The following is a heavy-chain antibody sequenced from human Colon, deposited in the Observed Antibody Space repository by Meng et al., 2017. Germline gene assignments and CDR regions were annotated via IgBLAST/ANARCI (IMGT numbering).Heavy chain of an antibody. V-gene: IGHV4-31*03. Sequence: QVHLHESVPGLVRPSDALSPVCTVSGGSIKSGGYHWSWVRQHPGKGLEYIGFMSDSGTTDYNPSLRSRVSISEIGSSKNQFSLTLRSVTAADTATYFCARDTLYGTDYWGQGVLVTVSS. J-gene: IGHJ4*02. CDR2: MSDSGTT. D-gene: IGHD4-17*01. CDR1: GGSIKSGGYH. CDR3: ARDTLYGTDY.